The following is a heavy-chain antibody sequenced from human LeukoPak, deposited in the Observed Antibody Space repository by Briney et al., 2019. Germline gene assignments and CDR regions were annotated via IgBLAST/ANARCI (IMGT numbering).Heavy chain of an antibody. V-gene: IGHV3-30*04. CDR2: ISYNGRNK. CDR3: ARDVGGNSADYYFDS. J-gene: IGHJ4*02. Sequence: HPGRSLRLSCAASGFTFSSYAIHWVRQAPGKGLEWVAVISYNGRNKYYADSVKGRFTISRDNSENALYLQMNSLTAEDRAVYYCARDVGGNSADYYFDSWGQGTLVTVSS. CDR1: GFTFSSYA. D-gene: IGHD4-23*01.